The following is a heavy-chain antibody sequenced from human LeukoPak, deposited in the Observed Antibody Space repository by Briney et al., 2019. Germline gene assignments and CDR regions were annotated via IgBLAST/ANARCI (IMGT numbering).Heavy chain of an antibody. Sequence: ASVKVSCKASGYTFTSYGISWVRQAPGQGLEWMGWISAYNGNTNYAQKLQGRVTMTTDTSTSTAYMELRSLRSDDTAVYYCARDLFPGLFNSSYYFDYWGQGTLVTVSS. CDR2: ISAYNGNT. CDR1: GYTFTSYG. D-gene: IGHD6-6*01. J-gene: IGHJ4*02. CDR3: ARDLFPGLFNSSYYFDY. V-gene: IGHV1-18*01.